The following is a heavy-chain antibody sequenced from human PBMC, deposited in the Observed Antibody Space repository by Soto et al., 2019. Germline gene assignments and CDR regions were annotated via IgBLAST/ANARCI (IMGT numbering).Heavy chain of an antibody. D-gene: IGHD3-16*01. CDR3: ARDGDVNTGFGKDY. CDR1: GFTFSSYG. Sequence: QVQLVESGGGVVQPGRSLRLSCAASGFTFSSYGMHWVRQAPGKGLEWVAFIWHAGGNKFYAESVKGRFTISRENSKNTLYLQMTSLSAEDTAMYYCARDGDVNTGFGKDYWGQGTLVTVSS. J-gene: IGHJ4*02. V-gene: IGHV3-33*01. CDR2: IWHAGGNK.